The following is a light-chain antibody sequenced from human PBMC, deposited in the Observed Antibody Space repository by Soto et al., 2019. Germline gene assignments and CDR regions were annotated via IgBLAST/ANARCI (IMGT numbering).Light chain of an antibody. V-gene: IGLV2-23*02. J-gene: IGLJ3*02. CDR1: SSDVGSYNF. Sequence: QSVLTQPASVSGSPGQWIIISCTGTSSDVGSYNFVSWYQQHPGKAPKLMIYEVSKRPSGVSNRFSGSKSGNTASLTISGLQPEDEADYYCCSYAGNSGVFGGGTKRTVL. CDR3: CSYAGNSGV. CDR2: EVS.